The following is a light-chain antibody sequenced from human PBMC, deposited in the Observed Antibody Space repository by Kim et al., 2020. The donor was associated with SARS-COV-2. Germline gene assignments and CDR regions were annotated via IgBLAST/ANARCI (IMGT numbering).Light chain of an antibody. CDR2: QDT. V-gene: IGLV3-1*01. Sequence: VSSGQTATITCSGDKLGEKYACWYQQKPGQPPVLVIYQDTKRPSGIPERFSGSNSGNTATLTISETQAMDEADYYCQAWDSSTFYVFGTGTKVTVL. CDR1: KLGEKY. CDR3: QAWDSSTFYV. J-gene: IGLJ1*01.